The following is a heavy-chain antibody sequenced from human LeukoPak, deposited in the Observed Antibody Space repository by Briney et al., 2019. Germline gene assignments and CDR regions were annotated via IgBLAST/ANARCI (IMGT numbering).Heavy chain of an antibody. CDR1: GFTFSSYG. CDR2: IWYDGSNK. D-gene: IGHD6-13*01. J-gene: IGHJ4*02. CDR3: ARDPELYSSSWYLDY. Sequence: GSLRLSYAASGFTFSSYGMHWVRQAPGKGLGWVAVIWYDGSNKYYADSVKGRFTISRDNSKNTLYLQMNSLRAEDTAVYYCARDPELYSSSWYLDYWGQGTLVTVSS. V-gene: IGHV3-33*01.